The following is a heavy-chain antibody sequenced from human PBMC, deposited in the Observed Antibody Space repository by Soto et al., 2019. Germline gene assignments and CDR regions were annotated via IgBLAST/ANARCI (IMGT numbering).Heavy chain of an antibody. CDR3: ARDLGGWPDY. V-gene: IGHV1-2*02. CDR1: GYTFTGYY. J-gene: IGHJ4*02. CDR2: INPNSGGT. Sequence: VASVKVSCKASGYTFTGYYMHWVRQAPGQGLEWMGWINPNSGGTKYSQKFQGRVTITRDTSASTAYMELSSLRSEDTAVYYCARDLGGWPDYWGQGTLVTVSS. D-gene: IGHD2-15*01.